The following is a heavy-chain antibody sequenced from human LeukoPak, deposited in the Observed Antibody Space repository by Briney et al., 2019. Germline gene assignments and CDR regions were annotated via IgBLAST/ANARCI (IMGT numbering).Heavy chain of an antibody. Sequence: PSETLSLTCTVSGGSISSYYWSWIRQPPGKGLEWIGSIYHSGSTYYNPSLKSRVTISVDTSKNQFSLKLSSVTAADTAVYYCARLGTAAEGFDYWGQGTLVTVSS. V-gene: IGHV4-59*08. CDR2: IYHSGST. D-gene: IGHD6-13*01. CDR3: ARLGTAAEGFDY. CDR1: GGSISSYY. J-gene: IGHJ4*02.